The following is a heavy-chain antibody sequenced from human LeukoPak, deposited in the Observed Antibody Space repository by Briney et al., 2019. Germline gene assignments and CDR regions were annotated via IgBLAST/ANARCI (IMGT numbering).Heavy chain of an antibody. V-gene: IGHV1-18*01. J-gene: IGHJ3*02. CDR3: ASGPNDYGDYVAFDI. CDR2: ISAYNGNT. CDR1: GYTFTSYG. D-gene: IGHD4-17*01. Sequence: GASVKLSCKASGYTFTSYGISWVRQAPGQGLEWMGWISAYNGNTNYAQKLQGRVTMTTDTSTSTAYMQLRCLRSDDTAVYYCASGPNDYGDYVAFDIWGQGTMVTVSS.